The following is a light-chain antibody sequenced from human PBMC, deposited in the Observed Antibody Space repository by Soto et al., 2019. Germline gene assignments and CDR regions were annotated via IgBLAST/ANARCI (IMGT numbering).Light chain of an antibody. J-gene: IGLJ2*01. CDR1: SSDVGGYNY. Sequence: QSALTQPPSASGSPGQSVTISCTGTSSDVGGYNYVSWYQQHPGKAPKLMIYEVSKRPSGVPYRFSGSKSGNTASLTVSGLKAEDEADYYCSSYAGSTVFCGGTKLTVL. CDR3: SSYAGSTV. V-gene: IGLV2-8*01. CDR2: EVS.